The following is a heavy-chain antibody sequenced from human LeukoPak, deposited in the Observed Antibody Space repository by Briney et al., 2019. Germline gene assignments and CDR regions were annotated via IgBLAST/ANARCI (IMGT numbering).Heavy chain of an antibody. CDR3: ARDGGYSNPYYYYYYYMDV. CDR1: GGSISSSRYF. Sequence: SETLSLTCTVSGGSISSSRYFWGWIRQPPGKGLEWIGSISYTGSTYYNPSLQSRVTISVDTSSNQFSLKLTSVTAADTAVYYCARDGGYSNPYYYYYYYMDVWGKGTTVTVSS. CDR2: ISYTGST. J-gene: IGHJ6*03. V-gene: IGHV4-39*07. D-gene: IGHD4-11*01.